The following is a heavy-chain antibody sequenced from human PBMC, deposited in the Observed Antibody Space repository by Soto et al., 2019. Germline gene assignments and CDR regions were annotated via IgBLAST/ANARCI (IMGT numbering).Heavy chain of an antibody. V-gene: IGHV1-3*01. Sequence: ASVKVSCKASGYTFTSYAMHWVRQAPGQRLEWMGWINAGNGNTKYSQKFQGRVTITRDTSASTAYMELSSLRSEDTAVYYCARPSSWYYHFDYWGQGTLVTLSS. CDR2: INAGNGNT. D-gene: IGHD6-13*01. CDR3: ARPSSWYYHFDY. CDR1: GYTFTSYA. J-gene: IGHJ4*02.